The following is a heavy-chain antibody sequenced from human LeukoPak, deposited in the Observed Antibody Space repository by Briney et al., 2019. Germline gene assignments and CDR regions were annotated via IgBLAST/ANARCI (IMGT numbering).Heavy chain of an antibody. CDR1: GFTVSDNY. Sequence: HPGGSLRLSCAASGFTVSDNYMSWVRQAPGKGLEWVSVIYSGGNTYYADSVKGRFTISRDNSKNTLNLQMNNLRAEDTAVFYCARSSSGYHFDYWGQGTLVTVSS. J-gene: IGHJ4*02. V-gene: IGHV3-66*01. CDR2: IYSGGNT. D-gene: IGHD3-22*01. CDR3: ARSSSGYHFDY.